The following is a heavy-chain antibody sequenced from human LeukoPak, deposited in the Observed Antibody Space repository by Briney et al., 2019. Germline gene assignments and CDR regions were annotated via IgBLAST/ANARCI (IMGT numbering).Heavy chain of an antibody. CDR1: GFTFSSYN. D-gene: IGHD5-18*01. J-gene: IGHJ4*02. CDR2: ISSSSSYI. Sequence: GGSLRLSCAASGFTFSSYNMTWVRQAPGKGLEWVSSISSSSSYIYYADSVKGRFTISRDNAKNSLYLQMNSLRAEDRAVYYGARDHPGYSYGRDYWGQGTLVTVSS. V-gene: IGHV3-21*01. CDR3: ARDHPGYSYGRDY.